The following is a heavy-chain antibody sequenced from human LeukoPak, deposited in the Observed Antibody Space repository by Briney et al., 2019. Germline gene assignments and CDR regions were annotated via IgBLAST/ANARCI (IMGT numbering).Heavy chain of an antibody. CDR1: GFTFSRYG. CDR3: AKGGAARPDY. V-gene: IGHV3-30*02. D-gene: IGHD6-6*01. J-gene: IGHJ4*02. CDR2: IWYDESNK. Sequence: PGGSLRLSCAASGFTFSRYGMHWVRQAPGKGLEWVAFIWYDESNKYYADSVKGRFTISRDNSKNTLYLQMDSLRAEDTAVYYCAKGGAARPDYWGQGTLVTVSS.